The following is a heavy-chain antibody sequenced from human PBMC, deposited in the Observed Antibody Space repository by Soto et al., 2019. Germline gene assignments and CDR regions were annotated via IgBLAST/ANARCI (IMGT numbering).Heavy chain of an antibody. V-gene: IGHV1-69*12. CDR1: GGTFSSYA. D-gene: IGHD3-3*01. CDR3: ARDYDFWSGYGHNGMDV. CDR2: IIPIFGTA. J-gene: IGHJ6*02. Sequence: QVQLVQSGAEVKKPGSSVKVSCKASGGTFSSYAISWVRQAPGQGLEWMGGIIPIFGTANYAQKFQGRVTITADESTTTAYMELSSLRSEDTAVYYCARDYDFWSGYGHNGMDVWGQGTTVTVSS.